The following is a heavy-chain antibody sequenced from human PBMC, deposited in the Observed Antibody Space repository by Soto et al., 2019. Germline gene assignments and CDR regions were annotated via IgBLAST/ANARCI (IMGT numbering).Heavy chain of an antibody. CDR3: ARGLDYYGSGSYYMTNWFDP. CDR1: GGSISSGGYC. D-gene: IGHD3-10*01. CDR2: IYYSGST. Sequence: SETLSLTCTVSGGSISSGGYCWSWIRKHPGKGLEWIGYIYYSGSTYYNPSLKSRVTISVDTSKNQFSLKLSSVTAADTAVYYCARGLDYYGSGSYYMTNWFDPWGQGTLVTVSS. V-gene: IGHV4-31*03. J-gene: IGHJ5*02.